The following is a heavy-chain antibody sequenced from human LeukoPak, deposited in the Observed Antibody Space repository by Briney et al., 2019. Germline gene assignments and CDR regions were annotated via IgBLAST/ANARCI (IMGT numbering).Heavy chain of an antibody. D-gene: IGHD4-23*01. J-gene: IGHJ4*02. CDR3: ARGRTLVGGSDH. V-gene: IGHV4-4*02. Sequence: SGTLSLTCAVSGGSISSSNWWSWVRQPPGKGLEWIGEIYHSGSTKYNPSLKSRVTISLDTSKSQFSLKLSSVTAADTAVYYCARGRTLVGGSDHWGQGTLVTVSS. CDR2: IYHSGST. CDR1: GGSISSSNW.